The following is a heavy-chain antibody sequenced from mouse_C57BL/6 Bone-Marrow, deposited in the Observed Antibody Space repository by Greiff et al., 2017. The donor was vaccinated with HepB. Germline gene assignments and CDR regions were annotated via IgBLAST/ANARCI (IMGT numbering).Heavy chain of an antibody. CDR3: ARHGYYYGSSSYWYFDV. D-gene: IGHD1-1*01. V-gene: IGHV1-62-2*01. J-gene: IGHJ1*03. Sequence: QVQLQQSGAELVKPGASVKLSCKASGYTFTEYTIHWVKQRSGQGLEWIGWFYPGSGSIKYNEKFKDKATLTADKSSSTVYMELSRLKSEDSAVYFCARHGYYYGSSSYWYFDVWGTGTTVTVSS. CDR2: FYPGSGSI. CDR1: GYTFTEYT.